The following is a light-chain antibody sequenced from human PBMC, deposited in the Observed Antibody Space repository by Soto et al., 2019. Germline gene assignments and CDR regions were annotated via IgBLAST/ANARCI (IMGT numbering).Light chain of an antibody. CDR2: EVT. CDR1: SSDVGAYNY. CDR3: SSFASSNTWV. J-gene: IGLJ3*02. V-gene: IGLV2-8*01. Sequence: QSALTQPPSASGSPGQSVTISCSETSSDVGAYNYVSWYQQHAGKAPKLVIYEVTKRPSGVPDRFSGSKSANTASLTVSGLQAEEEADYYCSSFASSNTWVFGGGTKLTVL.